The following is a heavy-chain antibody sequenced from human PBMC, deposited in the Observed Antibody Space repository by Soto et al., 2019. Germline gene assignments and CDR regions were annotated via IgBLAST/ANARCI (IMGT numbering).Heavy chain of an antibody. J-gene: IGHJ3*02. D-gene: IGHD6-6*01. CDR3: ASMKRTSIAARRLAFDI. CDR2: INHSGST. CDR1: GGSFSGYY. Sequence: SETLSLTCAVSGGSFSGYYWSWIRQPPGKGLECIGEINHSGSTNYNPSLKSRVTMSVDTSKNQFSLKLSSVTAADTALYFCASMKRTSIAARRLAFDIWGQGTMVTVSS. V-gene: IGHV4-34*01.